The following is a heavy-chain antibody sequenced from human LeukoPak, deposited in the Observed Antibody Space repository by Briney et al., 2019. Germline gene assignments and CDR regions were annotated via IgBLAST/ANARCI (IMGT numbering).Heavy chain of an antibody. CDR1: GGTFSSYA. CDR3: ASGSYSYYYYYYYMDV. V-gene: IGHV1-69*13. D-gene: IGHD1-26*01. Sequence: SVKVSCKGSGGTFSSYAICWVRHGPGQGLEWMGGIITIFGTANYAQKFQSRVTITADESTSTAYMELSSLRSEDTAVYYCASGSYSYYYYYYYMDVWGKGTTVTISS. J-gene: IGHJ6*03. CDR2: IITIFGTA.